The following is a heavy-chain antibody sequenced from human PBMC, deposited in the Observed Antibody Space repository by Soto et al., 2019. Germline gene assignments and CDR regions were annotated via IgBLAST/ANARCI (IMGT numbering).Heavy chain of an antibody. J-gene: IGHJ4*02. D-gene: IGHD1-1*01. V-gene: IGHV5-51*01. CDR3: ARHGGPSRTGTGFGY. Sequence: AELMKFSWNGSGDSFTNDWSGGVRQIPRKGLEWMGIIYPGDSDTRYSPSFQGQVTISADKTISTAYLQWSSLKAADTAVYYCARHGGPSRTGTGFGYWGQGSLVTVPS. CDR2: IYPGDSDT. CDR1: GDSFTNDW.